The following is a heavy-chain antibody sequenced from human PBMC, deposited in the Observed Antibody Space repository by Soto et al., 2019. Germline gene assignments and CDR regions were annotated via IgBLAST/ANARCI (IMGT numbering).Heavy chain of an antibody. V-gene: IGHV3-74*01. D-gene: IGHD3-3*01. CDR1: GFSFSSKW. CDR3: AREDFGVFSVAYFDY. J-gene: IGHJ4*02. Sequence: EVQLVESGGGLVQPGGSLRLSCAASGFSFSSKWMHWVRRAPGKGLVWVSRINTDGSSTSHADFVKGRFTISRDNAKNTLYLQMNSLSTEDTAVYYCAREDFGVFSVAYFDYWGQGTLVTVSS. CDR2: INTDGSST.